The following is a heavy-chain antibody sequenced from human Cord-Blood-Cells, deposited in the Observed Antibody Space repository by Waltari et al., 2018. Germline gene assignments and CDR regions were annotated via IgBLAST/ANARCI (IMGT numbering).Heavy chain of an antibody. V-gene: IGHV1-2*02. Sequence: QVQLVQSGAEVKKPGASVKVSCKASGYTLPGYYMHWVGKAPGQGLEWMGWINPNSGGTNYAQKFQGRVTMTRDTSISTAYMELSRLRSDDTAVYYCARDRAPNGGPYIDYWGQGTLVTVSS. CDR2: INPNSGGT. CDR1: GYTLPGYY. J-gene: IGHJ4*02. CDR3: ARDRAPNGGPYIDY. D-gene: IGHD2-8*01.